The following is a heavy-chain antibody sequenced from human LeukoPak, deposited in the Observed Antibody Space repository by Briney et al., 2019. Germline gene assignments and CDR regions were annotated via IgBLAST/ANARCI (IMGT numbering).Heavy chain of an antibody. Sequence: GGSLRLSCAASGFTFDDYGMNWVRQVPGKGLEWVSSISSSSSYIYYADSVKGRFTISRDNAKNSLYLQMNSLRAEDTAVYYCARYGSQYYYYYYMDVWGKGTTVTVSS. V-gene: IGHV3-21*01. CDR3: ARYGSQYYYYYYMDV. CDR2: ISSSSSYI. CDR1: GFTFDDYG. J-gene: IGHJ6*03. D-gene: IGHD6-13*01.